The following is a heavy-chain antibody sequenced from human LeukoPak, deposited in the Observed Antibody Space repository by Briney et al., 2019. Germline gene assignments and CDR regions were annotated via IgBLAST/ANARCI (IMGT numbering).Heavy chain of an antibody. D-gene: IGHD1-7*01. CDR1: GFTFGDYA. V-gene: IGHV3-49*04. CDR2: IRSKAYGGTT. CDR3: TRGYRSGTINPFFDY. Sequence: GGSLRLSCTASGFTFGDYAMSWVRQAPGKGLEWISFIRSKAYGGTTEYAASVKGRFTISRDDSKSIAYLQMNSLKTEDTAVHHCTRGYRSGTINPFFDYWGQGTLVTVSS. J-gene: IGHJ4*02.